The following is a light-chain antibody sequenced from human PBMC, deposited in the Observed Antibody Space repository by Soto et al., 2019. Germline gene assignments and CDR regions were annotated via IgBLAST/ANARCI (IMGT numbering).Light chain of an antibody. CDR2: RAS. J-gene: IGKJ2*02. Sequence: EIVMTQSPATLSVSPGERATISCRASQSVSSYLAWYQQKPGKAPTLLIYRASTRSTGIPSRFSGSGSGTEFTLTISSLQSEDFASYYCQQYINFPCTFGQGTQLEI. CDR1: QSVSSY. V-gene: IGKV3-15*01. CDR3: QQYINFPCT.